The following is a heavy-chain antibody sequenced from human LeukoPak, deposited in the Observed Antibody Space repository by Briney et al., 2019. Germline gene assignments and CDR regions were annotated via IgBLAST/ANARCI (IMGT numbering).Heavy chain of an antibody. V-gene: IGHV3-30-3*01. J-gene: IGHJ4*02. Sequence: GGSLRLSCAAASGFTFSNYAMHWVRQAPGKGLEWVAVISNDGINENYADSVKGRFTISRDNSKNTLYLQMNSLRPEDTAVYYCAKDLVVGPTMADYWGQGTLVTVSS. D-gene: IGHD1-26*01. CDR1: GFTFSNYA. CDR2: ISNDGINE. CDR3: AKDLVVGPTMADY.